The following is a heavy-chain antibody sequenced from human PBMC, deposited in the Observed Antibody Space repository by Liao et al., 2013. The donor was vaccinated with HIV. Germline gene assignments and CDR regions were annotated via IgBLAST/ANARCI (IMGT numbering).Heavy chain of an antibody. CDR2: IFSSGNT. Sequence: QMQLQESGPGLVKPSETLSLTCDVSGGSINDHYWNWIRQPAGRGLEWIGRIFSSGNTNYNPSLKSRVTMSVDTSKNQISLKLISVTAADTAVYYCATRITISGVAIPHALDVWGLGTMSPSLQ. V-gene: IGHV4-4*07. CDR3: ATRITISGVAIPHALDV. D-gene: IGHD3-3*01. CDR1: GGSINDHY. J-gene: IGHJ3*01.